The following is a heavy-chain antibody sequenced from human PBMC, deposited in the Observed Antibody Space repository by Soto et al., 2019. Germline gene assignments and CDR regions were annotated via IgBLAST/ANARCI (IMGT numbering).Heavy chain of an antibody. CDR3: ASLRAHYDILTGYNYYYYYYMDV. J-gene: IGHJ6*03. CDR2: IYYSGST. V-gene: IGHV4-59*08. D-gene: IGHD3-9*01. Sequence: SETLSLTCTVSGGSISSYYWSWIRQPPGKGLEWIGYIYYSGSTNYNPSLKSRVTISVDTSKNQFSLKLSSVTAAGTAVYYCASLRAHYDILTGYNYYYYYYMDVWGKGTTVTVSS. CDR1: GGSISSYY.